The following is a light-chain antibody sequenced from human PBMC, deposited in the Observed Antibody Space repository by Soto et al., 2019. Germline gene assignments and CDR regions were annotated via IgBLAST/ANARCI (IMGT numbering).Light chain of an antibody. CDR2: DAS. Sequence: DLRMTQNPSTLSASVGDRVTITCRASQSCRNSLAWYQQKAGKAPTLLIYDASTLQSGVPSRFSGSGSGTEFSLTISSLQPEDFATYYCLFYIFFPWTFGQG. CDR1: QSCRNS. V-gene: IGKV1-5*01. CDR3: LFYIFFPWT. J-gene: IGKJ1*01.